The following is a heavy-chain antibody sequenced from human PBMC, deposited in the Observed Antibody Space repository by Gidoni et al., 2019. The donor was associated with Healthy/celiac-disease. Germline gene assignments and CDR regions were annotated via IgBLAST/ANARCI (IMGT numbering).Heavy chain of an antibody. CDR1: GGSISIGGYY. CDR3: AREVLGYCSGGSCSYFDY. CDR2: MYYSGST. J-gene: IGHJ4*02. Sequence: QVQLQESGPGLVKPSQTLSPTCTVSGGSISIGGYYWSWHRQHPGKGLEWIGYMYYSGSTYYNPSLKSRVTISVDTSKNQFSLKLSSVTAADTAVYYCAREVLGYCSGGSCSYFDYWGQGTLVTVSS. D-gene: IGHD2-15*01. V-gene: IGHV4-31*03.